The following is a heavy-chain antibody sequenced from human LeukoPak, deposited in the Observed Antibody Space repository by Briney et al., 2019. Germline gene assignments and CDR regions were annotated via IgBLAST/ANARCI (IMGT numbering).Heavy chain of an antibody. Sequence: SETLSLTCAVYGGSFSGYYWSWIRQPPGKGLEWIGEINHSGSTNYNPSLKSRVTISVDTSKNQFSLKLSSVTAADTAVYYCARHNIVVVPAAPWRYYYYYYMDVWGKGTTVTISS. CDR2: INHSGST. D-gene: IGHD2-2*01. CDR3: ARHNIVVVPAAPWRYYYYYYMDV. J-gene: IGHJ6*03. CDR1: GGSFSGYY. V-gene: IGHV4-34*01.